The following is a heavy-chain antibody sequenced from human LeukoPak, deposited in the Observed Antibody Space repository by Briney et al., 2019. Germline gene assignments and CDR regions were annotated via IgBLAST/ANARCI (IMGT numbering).Heavy chain of an antibody. Sequence: GGSLRLSCAASGFNFIDYSMNWVRQAPGKGLEWTSYIGISSGNTKYADSVKGRFTIPRDKARNSLYLQMNSLRVEDTAVYYCARDHRYAFDNWGHGTLVTVSS. CDR1: GFNFIDYS. CDR2: IGISSGNT. CDR3: ARDHRYAFDN. J-gene: IGHJ4*01. V-gene: IGHV3-48*01. D-gene: IGHD5-12*01.